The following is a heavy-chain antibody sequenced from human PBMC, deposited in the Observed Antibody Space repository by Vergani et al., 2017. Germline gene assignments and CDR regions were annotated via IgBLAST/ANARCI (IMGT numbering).Heavy chain of an antibody. V-gene: IGHV3-30*03. Sequence: QVSLGESGGGGVRNGMSLTLTCSASGFGFKNVAMHWVRQAPGKGLEWVATIAKDGTPDYDEPSVRGRVAVSRDNFKNTMYLQMDRLTTDDTAVYFCARDGTVIXVSSSDYSHLLYYWVQAILVTVSS. CDR1: GFGFKNVA. CDR2: IAKDGTPD. CDR3: ARDGTVIXVSSSDYSHLLYY. D-gene: IGHD3-22*01. J-gene: IGHJ4*02.